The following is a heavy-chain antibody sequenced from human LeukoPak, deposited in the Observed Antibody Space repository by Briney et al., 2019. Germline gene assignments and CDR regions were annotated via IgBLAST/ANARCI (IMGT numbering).Heavy chain of an antibody. V-gene: IGHV1-2*02. J-gene: IGHJ4*02. CDR3: ARDGPAQMVDFDY. CDR1: GYTFTGSGWY. Sequence: WASVTVSCKASGYTFTGSGWYLCWLRQAPGQGLECVGWLHPNNGATGYAQKFQGRVAMTTDTSISTAYMELSRLRPDDTAIYYCARDGPAQMVDFDYWGQGTLVTVSS. D-gene: IGHD3-10*01. CDR2: LHPNNGAT.